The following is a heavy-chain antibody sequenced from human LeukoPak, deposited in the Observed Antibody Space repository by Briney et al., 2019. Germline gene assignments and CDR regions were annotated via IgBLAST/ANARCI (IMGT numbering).Heavy chain of an antibody. Sequence: SETLSLTCSVSGGSIHSYYWTWIRQPPGKGLEWIGYIYHNGGSSYNPSLKSRVTLSIDTSKKNFSLKLTSVTAADTAVYYCARDWAIVGATKGYFDYWGQGTLVTVSS. J-gene: IGHJ4*02. CDR1: GGSIHSYY. CDR2: IYHNGGS. D-gene: IGHD1-26*01. CDR3: ARDWAIVGATKGYFDY. V-gene: IGHV4-59*01.